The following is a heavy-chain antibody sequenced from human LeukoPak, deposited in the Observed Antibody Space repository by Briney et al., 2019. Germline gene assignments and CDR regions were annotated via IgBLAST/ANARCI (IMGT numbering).Heavy chain of an antibody. CDR3: ARQEYCSGGSCYTWFDP. J-gene: IGHJ5*02. CDR2: IYPADSDI. V-gene: IGHV5-51*01. D-gene: IGHD2-15*01. Sequence: GEPLKISCKGSGYSINNYWIGWVRQMPGKGLEWMGIIYPADSDIRYSPSFQGQVTISADKSISTAYLQWSSLKASDTAMYYCARQEYCSGGSCYTWFDPWGQGTLVTVSS. CDR1: GYSINNYW.